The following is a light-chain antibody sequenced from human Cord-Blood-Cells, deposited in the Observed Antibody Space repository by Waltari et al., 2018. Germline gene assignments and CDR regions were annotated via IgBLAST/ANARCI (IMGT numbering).Light chain of an antibody. CDR2: EVS. CDR1: SSAVGGYNY. Sequence: QSALTQPPSASGSPGQSVTISCTGTSSAVGGYNYVSWYQQHPGKAPKLMIYEVSKRPSGVPDRFSGSKSGNTASLTVSGLQAEDEADYYCSSYAGSNVYVFGPGTKVTVL. J-gene: IGLJ1*01. V-gene: IGLV2-8*01. CDR3: SSYAGSNVYV.